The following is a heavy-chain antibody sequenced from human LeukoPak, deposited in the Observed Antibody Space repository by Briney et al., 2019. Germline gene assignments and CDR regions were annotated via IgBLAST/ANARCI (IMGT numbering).Heavy chain of an antibody. CDR1: GGSISSYY. CDR2: IYYSRST. Sequence: SETLSLTCTVSGGSISSYYWSWIRQPPGKGLEWIGYIYYSRSTNYNPSLKSRVTISVDTSKNQFSLKLSSVTAADTAVYYCARRSDYWGQGTLVTVSS. CDR3: ARRSDY. V-gene: IGHV4-59*08. J-gene: IGHJ4*02.